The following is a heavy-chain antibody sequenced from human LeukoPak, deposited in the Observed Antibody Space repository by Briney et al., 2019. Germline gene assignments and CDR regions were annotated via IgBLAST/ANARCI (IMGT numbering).Heavy chain of an antibody. Sequence: ASVKASCKASGYTFTSYYMHWVRQAPGQGLEWMGWISAYNGNTNYAQKLQGRVTMTTDTSTSTAYMELRSLRSDDTAVYYCARDPYYYGSGAIDYWGQGTLVTVSS. V-gene: IGHV1-18*04. CDR1: GYTFTSYY. D-gene: IGHD3-10*01. CDR3: ARDPYYYGSGAIDY. CDR2: ISAYNGNT. J-gene: IGHJ4*02.